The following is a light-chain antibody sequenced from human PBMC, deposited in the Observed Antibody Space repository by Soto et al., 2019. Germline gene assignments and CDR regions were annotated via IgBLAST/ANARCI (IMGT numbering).Light chain of an antibody. CDR1: QSVSSSY. Sequence: EIVLTQSPGTLSLSPGERATLPCGASQSVSSSYLAWYQQKPGQAPRLLLYGASISATGIPDRFSCSGSGTDFTLNSSRLEPKDLAVYYCQQYDSSPVTFGQGTKVEIK. CDR2: GAS. CDR3: QQYDSSPVT. J-gene: IGKJ1*01. V-gene: IGKV3-20*01.